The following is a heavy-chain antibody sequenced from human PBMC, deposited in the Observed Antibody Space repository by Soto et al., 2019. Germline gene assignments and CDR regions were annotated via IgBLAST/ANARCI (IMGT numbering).Heavy chain of an antibody. CDR1: GGTFSSYA. D-gene: IGHD2-2*02. CDR3: ARDRYCSSTRCYSGYNWFDP. V-gene: IGHV1-69*13. J-gene: IGHJ5*02. Sequence: SVKVSCKASGGTFSSYAISWVRQAPGQGLEWMGGIIPIFGTANYAQKFQGRVTITADESTSTAYMELSSLRSEDTAVYYCARDRYCSSTRCYSGYNWFDPWGQGTLVTVSS. CDR2: IIPIFGTA.